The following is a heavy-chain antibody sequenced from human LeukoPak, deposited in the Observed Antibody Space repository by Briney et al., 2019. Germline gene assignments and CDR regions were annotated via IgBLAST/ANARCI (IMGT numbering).Heavy chain of an antibody. Sequence: GGSLRLSCAASGFTFSSYDMHWVRQAPGKGLEWVAMIWYDESNKYYTDSVKGRFTISRDNSNNALYLQMNRLRAEDTAVYYCAKMMETCSSTSCYYFDCWGQGTLVTVSS. CDR2: IWYDESNK. J-gene: IGHJ4*02. CDR1: GFTFSSYD. CDR3: AKMMETCSSTSCYYFDC. D-gene: IGHD2-2*01. V-gene: IGHV3-33*06.